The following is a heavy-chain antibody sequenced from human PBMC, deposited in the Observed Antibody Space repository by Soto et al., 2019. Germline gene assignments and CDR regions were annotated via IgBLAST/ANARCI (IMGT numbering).Heavy chain of an antibody. D-gene: IGHD3-3*01. CDR3: ARDRYSYYDFWSGYLPYYYYGMDV. V-gene: IGHV3-7*01. Sequence: RGSLTLSCAASGFTLSSYWMTSVRQAPGKGLEWVANIKQDGSEKYYVDSVKGRFTISRDNAKNSLYLQMNSLRAEDTAVYYCARDRYSYYDFWSGYLPYYYYGMDVWGQGTTVTVS. CDR1: GFTLSSYW. CDR2: IKQDGSEK. J-gene: IGHJ6*02.